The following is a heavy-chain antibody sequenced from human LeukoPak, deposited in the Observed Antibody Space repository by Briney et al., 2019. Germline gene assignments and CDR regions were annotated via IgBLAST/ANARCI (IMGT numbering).Heavy chain of an antibody. J-gene: IGHJ5*02. CDR1: GFTFSSYT. D-gene: IGHD5-12*01. CDR3: AKDPKNIVATIYT. Sequence: GGSLRLSCAASGFTFSSYTMSWVHQAPGKGLEWVSAISGSGGSTYYADSVKGRFTISRDNSKNTLYLQMNSLRAEDTAVYYCAKDPKNIVATIYTWGQGTLVTVSS. CDR2: ISGSGGST. V-gene: IGHV3-23*01.